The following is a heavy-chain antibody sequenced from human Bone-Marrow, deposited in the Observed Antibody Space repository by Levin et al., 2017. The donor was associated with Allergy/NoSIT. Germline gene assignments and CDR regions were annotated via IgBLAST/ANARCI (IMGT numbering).Heavy chain of an antibody. J-gene: IGHJ6*02. CDR1: GGSISSGDDY. D-gene: IGHD3-10*01. CDR3: ARVFLGSGSHHDRGLDV. Sequence: PSETLSLTCSVFGGSISSGDDYWTWIRQSPGKGLEWIGNVYYSGFTYYNPSLKSRVSMSADTSKNQFSLNLRSVTAADTAVYFCARVFLGSGSHHDRGLDVWGQGTTVTVSS. CDR2: VYYSGFT. V-gene: IGHV4-30-4*08.